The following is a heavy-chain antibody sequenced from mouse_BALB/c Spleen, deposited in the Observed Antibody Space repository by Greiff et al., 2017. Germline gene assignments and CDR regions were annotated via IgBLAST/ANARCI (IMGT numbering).Heavy chain of an antibody. CDR3: ARHEDYRFAY. CDR1: GFTFSSYG. V-gene: IGHV5-6*01. Sequence: EVQLVESGGDLVKPGGSLKLSCAASGFTFSSYGMSWVRQTPDKRLEWVATISSGGSYTYYPDSVKGRFTISRDNAKNTLYLQMSSLKSEDTAMYYCARHEDYRFAYWGQGTLVTVSA. J-gene: IGHJ3*01. D-gene: IGHD2-12*01. CDR2: ISSGGSYT.